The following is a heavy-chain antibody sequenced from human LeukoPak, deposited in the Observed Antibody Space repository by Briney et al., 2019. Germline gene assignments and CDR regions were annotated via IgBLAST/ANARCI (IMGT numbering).Heavy chain of an antibody. Sequence: ASVKVSCKASGGTFSSYAISWVRQAPGQGLEWMGGIIPIFGTANYAQKFQGRVTMTRNTSISTAYMELSSLRSEDTAVYYCARGEIPKYSSGWYTDYWGQGTLVTVSS. CDR1: GGTFSSYA. CDR3: ARGEIPKYSSGWYTDY. CDR2: IIPIFGTA. V-gene: IGHV1-69*05. D-gene: IGHD6-19*01. J-gene: IGHJ4*02.